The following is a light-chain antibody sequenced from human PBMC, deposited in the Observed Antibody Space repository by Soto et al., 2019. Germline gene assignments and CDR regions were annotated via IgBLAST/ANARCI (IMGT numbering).Light chain of an antibody. J-gene: IGKJ1*01. V-gene: IGKV3-20*01. CDR3: QQYGGSGT. CDR2: DAS. CDR1: QSVNIY. Sequence: EIVLTQSPGTLSLSPGERATLSCRASQSVNIYLAWYQQKPGQAPRLLIYDASNRATGIPARFSGSGSGTDFTLTISRLEPEDFAVYYCQQYGGSGTFGQGTKVDIK.